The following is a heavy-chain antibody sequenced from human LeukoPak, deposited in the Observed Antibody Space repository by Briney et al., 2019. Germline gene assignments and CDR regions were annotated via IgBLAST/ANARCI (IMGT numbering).Heavy chain of an antibody. Sequence: GGSLRLSCVASGFTFSSYAMSWVRQAPGKGLEWVSYISSSGSTIYYADSVKGRFTISRDNAKNSLYLQMNSLRAEDTAVYYCARDSGSGKYYYYYYMDVWGKGTTVTISS. CDR1: GFTFSSYA. V-gene: IGHV3-48*03. D-gene: IGHD3-10*01. J-gene: IGHJ6*03. CDR3: ARDSGSGKYYYYYYMDV. CDR2: ISSSGSTI.